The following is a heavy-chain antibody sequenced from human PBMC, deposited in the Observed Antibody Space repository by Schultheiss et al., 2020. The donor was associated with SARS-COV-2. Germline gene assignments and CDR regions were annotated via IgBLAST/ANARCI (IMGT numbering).Heavy chain of an antibody. V-gene: IGHV3-21*01. D-gene: IGHD3/OR15-3a*01. CDR3: ARVSQGTGYPGHYYYYYGMDV. CDR1: GFTFSSYS. Sequence: GGSLRLSCAATGFTFSSYSMNWVRQAPGKGLEWVSSISSSSSYIYYADSVKGRFTISRDNAKNSLYLQMNSLRAEDTAVYYCARVSQGTGYPGHYYYYYGMDVWGQGTTVTVSS. J-gene: IGHJ6*02. CDR2: ISSSSSYI.